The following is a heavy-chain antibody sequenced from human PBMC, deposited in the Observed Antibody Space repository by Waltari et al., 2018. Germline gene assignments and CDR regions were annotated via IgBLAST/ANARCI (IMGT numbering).Heavy chain of an antibody. Sequence: QVQLVQSGAEVKKPGSSVKVSCKASGGTFSSYTISWVRQAPGKGLEWMGRIIPILGIANYAQKCQGRVTITADKSTSTAYMELSSLRSEDTAVYYCARSSSGWYFDYWGQGTLVTVSS. CDR2: IIPILGIA. CDR1: GGTFSSYT. D-gene: IGHD6-19*01. V-gene: IGHV1-69*02. CDR3: ARSSSGWYFDY. J-gene: IGHJ4*02.